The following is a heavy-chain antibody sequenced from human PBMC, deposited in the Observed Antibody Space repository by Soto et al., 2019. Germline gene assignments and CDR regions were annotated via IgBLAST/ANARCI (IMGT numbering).Heavy chain of an antibody. V-gene: IGHV4-59*08. Sequence: SETLSLTCTVSGVSIRSYYWTWIRQPPGKGLEWIGYIDYSGSTNYNPSLKSRVTISVDTSKNQFSLKLSSVTAADTAVYYCARLNGYCVSTSCHGHYGMAVWGQGTSVTVSS. CDR3: ARLNGYCVSTSCHGHYGMAV. D-gene: IGHD2-2*03. CDR2: IDYSGST. CDR1: GVSIRSYY. J-gene: IGHJ6*02.